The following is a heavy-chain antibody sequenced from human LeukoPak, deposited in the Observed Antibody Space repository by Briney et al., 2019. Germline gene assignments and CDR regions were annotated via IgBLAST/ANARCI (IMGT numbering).Heavy chain of an antibody. J-gene: IGHJ4*02. CDR1: GGSISSHY. D-gene: IGHD3-10*01. V-gene: IGHV4-59*11. CDR3: AREYYYGSGSYPFDY. CDR2: IYYSGST. Sequence: PSETLSLTCTVSGGSISSHYWSWIRQPPGKGLEWIGYIYYSGSTNYNPSLKSRVTISVDTSKNQFSLKLSSVTAADTAVYYCAREYYYGSGSYPFDYWGQGTLVTVSS.